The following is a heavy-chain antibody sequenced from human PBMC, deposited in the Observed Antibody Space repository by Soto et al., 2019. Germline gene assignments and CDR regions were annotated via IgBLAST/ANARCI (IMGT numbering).Heavy chain of an antibody. CDR2: IYYSGST. Sequence: PSETLSLTCTVSGGSISSYYWSWIRQPPGKGLEWIGYIYYSGSTNYNPSLKSRVTISVDTSKNQFSLKLSSLTAADTAVYYCARHITVTAYDYWGQGTLVTVSS. V-gene: IGHV4-59*08. CDR3: ARHITVTAYDY. D-gene: IGHD4-17*01. J-gene: IGHJ4*02. CDR1: GGSISSYY.